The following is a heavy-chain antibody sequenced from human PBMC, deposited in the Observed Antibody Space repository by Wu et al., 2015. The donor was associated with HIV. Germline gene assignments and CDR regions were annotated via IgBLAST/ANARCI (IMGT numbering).Heavy chain of an antibody. Sequence: QVQLVQSGAEVKKPGSSVKVSCKASGGTFSSYAISWVRQAPGQGLEWMGRIIPIFGTANYAQKFQGRVTITADESTSTAYTELSSLRSEDTAVYYCARDSAYYYDSSGYYPGAFDIWGQGTMVTVSS. CDR3: ARDSAYYYDSSGYYPGAFDI. D-gene: IGHD3-22*01. CDR1: GGTFSSYA. J-gene: IGHJ3*02. V-gene: IGHV1-69*13. CDR2: IIPIFGTA.